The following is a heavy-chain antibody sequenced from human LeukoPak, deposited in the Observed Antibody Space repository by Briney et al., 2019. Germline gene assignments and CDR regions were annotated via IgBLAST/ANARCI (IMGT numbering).Heavy chain of an antibody. Sequence: HSGGSLRLSCAASGFTFSSYWMHWVRQAPGKGLVWVSRINPDGSTTGYADSVKGRFTFSRDNSKNTLYLQINSLRVEDTAVYHCAKVMSLSRPYAVDVWGQGTTVTVSS. CDR2: INPDGSTT. D-gene: IGHD2-21*01. CDR1: GFTFSSYW. J-gene: IGHJ6*02. V-gene: IGHV3-74*01. CDR3: AKVMSLSRPYAVDV.